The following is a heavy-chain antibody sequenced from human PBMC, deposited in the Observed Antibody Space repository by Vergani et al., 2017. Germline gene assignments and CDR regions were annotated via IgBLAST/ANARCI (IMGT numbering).Heavy chain of an antibody. Sequence: QVQLQESGPGLVKPSQTLSLTCTVSGGSISSGSYYWSWIRQPAGKGLEWIGRIYTSGSTNYNPSLKSRVTISVDTSKNQFSLKLSSVTAADTAVYYCARDPRGSGYFDYWGQGTLVTVSS. J-gene: IGHJ4*02. CDR1: GGSISSGSYY. CDR2: IYTSGST. CDR3: ARDPRGSGYFDY. D-gene: IGHD3-16*01. V-gene: IGHV4-61*02.